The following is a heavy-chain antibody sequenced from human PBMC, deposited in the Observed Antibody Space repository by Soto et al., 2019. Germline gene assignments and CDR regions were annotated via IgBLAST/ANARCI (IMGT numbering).Heavy chain of an antibody. CDR3: GRRSVQVYYYNREV. Sequence: PSETLSLTCTVSGGSISRYYWSWIREPPEKGLEWIGYIYYSGSTNYNPCLKSRVTISVDTSKSQFSLKLSSVTAADTAVYYCGRRSVQVYYYNREVWGKGTRFTVS. CDR1: GGSISRYY. J-gene: IGHJ6*03. V-gene: IGHV4-59*08. D-gene: IGHD3-10*01. CDR2: IYYSGST.